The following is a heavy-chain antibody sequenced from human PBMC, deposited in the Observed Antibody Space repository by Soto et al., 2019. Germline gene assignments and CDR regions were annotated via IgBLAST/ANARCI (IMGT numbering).Heavy chain of an antibody. Sequence: ASVKVSCKASGYTFTSYYMHWVRQAPGQGLEWMGMINPSGGSTSYAQKFQGRVTMTRDTSTSTVYMELSSLRSEDTAVYYCARDPSRGYSGYDLSNFDYWGQGTLVTVSS. V-gene: IGHV1-46*01. CDR1: GYTFTSYY. CDR2: INPSGGST. D-gene: IGHD5-12*01. CDR3: ARDPSRGYSGYDLSNFDY. J-gene: IGHJ4*02.